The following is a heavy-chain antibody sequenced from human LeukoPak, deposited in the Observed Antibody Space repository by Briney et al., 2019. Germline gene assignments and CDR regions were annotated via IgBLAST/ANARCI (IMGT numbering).Heavy chain of an antibody. CDR1: GGSISSGGYY. CDR3: ARHRTWGFDP. V-gene: IGHV4-39*01. J-gene: IGHJ5*02. CDR2: IYYSGST. D-gene: IGHD3-16*01. Sequence: SQTLSLTCTVSGGSISSGGYYWSWIRQPPGKGLEWIGSIYYSGSTYYNPSLKSRVTISVDTSKNQFSLKLSSVTAADTAVYYCARHRTWGFDPWGQGTLVTVSS.